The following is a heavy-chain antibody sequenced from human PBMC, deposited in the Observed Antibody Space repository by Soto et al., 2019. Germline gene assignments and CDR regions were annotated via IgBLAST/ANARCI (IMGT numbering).Heavy chain of an antibody. Sequence: PGETLKISCNGSGYSFTSDWIGWVRQMPGKGLEWMGIIYPGDSDTRYSPSFQGQVTISADKSISTAYLQWSSLKASDTAMYYCARSAYYDFWSGFRPPDYYYYGMDVWGQGTTVTVSS. CDR3: ARSAYYDFWSGFRPPDYYYYGMDV. J-gene: IGHJ6*02. CDR1: GYSFTSDW. V-gene: IGHV5-51*01. D-gene: IGHD3-3*01. CDR2: IYPGDSDT.